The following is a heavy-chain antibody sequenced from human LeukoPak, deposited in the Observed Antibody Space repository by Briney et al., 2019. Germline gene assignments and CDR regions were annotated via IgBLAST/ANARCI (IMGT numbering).Heavy chain of an antibody. CDR1: GGTFSSYA. J-gene: IGHJ4*02. CDR2: IIPIFGTA. Sequence: SVKVSCKASGGTFSSYAISWVRQAPGQGLEWMGRIIPIFGTANYAQKFQGRVTITTDESTSTAYMELSSLRSEDTAVYYCARVLAGSSWGFDYWGQGTLVTVSS. D-gene: IGHD6-13*01. V-gene: IGHV1-69*05. CDR3: ARVLAGSSWGFDY.